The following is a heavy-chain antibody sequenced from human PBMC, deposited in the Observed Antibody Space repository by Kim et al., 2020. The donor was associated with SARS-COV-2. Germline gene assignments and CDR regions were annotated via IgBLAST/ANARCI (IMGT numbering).Heavy chain of an antibody. D-gene: IGHD6-25*01. V-gene: IGHV3-23*01. CDR3: AQDPSGSLN. J-gene: IGHJ3*01. CDR1: GFTFSNYA. CDR2: ISGTGDDT. Sequence: GGSLRLSCAASGFTFSNYAMTWVRQAPGKGLEWVSTISGTGDDTYYADSVKGRFTISRDNSKNTVYLLMNSLRGEDTALYYCAQDPSGSLNWGQGSMVTVSS.